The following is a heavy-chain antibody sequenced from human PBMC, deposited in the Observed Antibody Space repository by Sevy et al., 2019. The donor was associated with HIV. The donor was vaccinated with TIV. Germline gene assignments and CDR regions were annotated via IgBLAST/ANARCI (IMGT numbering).Heavy chain of an antibody. D-gene: IGHD4-17*01. Sequence: GGSLRLSCAASGLTPSTYGIHWVRQAPGKGLEWVAVIGYDGNNKFYADSVKGRFTICRDDSKNTVFLQMDSLRAEDTAVYYCARDPRIYGDYLLAYFDYWGQGTLVTVSS. CDR3: ARDPRIYGDYLLAYFDY. V-gene: IGHV3-33*01. CDR1: GLTPSTYG. J-gene: IGHJ4*02. CDR2: IGYDGNNK.